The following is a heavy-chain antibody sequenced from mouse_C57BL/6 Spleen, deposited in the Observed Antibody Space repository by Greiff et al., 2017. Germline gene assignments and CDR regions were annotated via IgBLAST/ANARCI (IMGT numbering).Heavy chain of an antibody. D-gene: IGHD2-3*01. V-gene: IGHV1-55*01. J-gene: IGHJ2*01. Sequence: QVQLQQSGAELVKPGASVKMSCKASGYTFTSYWITWVKQRPGQGLEWIGDIYPGSGSTNYNEKFKSKATLTVDTSSSTAYMQLSSLTSEDSAVYYCARSGGYYYYFDYWGQGTTLTVSS. CDR1: GYTFTSYW. CDR3: ARSGGYYYYFDY. CDR2: IYPGSGST.